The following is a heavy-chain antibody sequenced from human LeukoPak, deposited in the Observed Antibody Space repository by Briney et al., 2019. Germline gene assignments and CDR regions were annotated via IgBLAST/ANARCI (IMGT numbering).Heavy chain of an antibody. CDR1: GFTFDDYA. CDR3: ARGGVDYYGSGTYYLMYYFDY. J-gene: IGHJ4*02. D-gene: IGHD3-10*01. CDR2: ISWNSGSI. V-gene: IGHV3-9*01. Sequence: PGGSLRLSCAASGFTFDDYAMHWVRQAPGKGLEWVSGISWNSGSIGYADSVKGRFTIPRDNAKNSLYLQMNSLRAEDTAVYFCARGGVDYYGSGTYYLMYYFDYWGQGALVTVSS.